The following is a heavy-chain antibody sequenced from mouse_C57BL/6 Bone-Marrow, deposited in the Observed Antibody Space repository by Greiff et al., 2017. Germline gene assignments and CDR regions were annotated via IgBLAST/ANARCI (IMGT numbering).Heavy chain of an antibody. CDR3: ARRRQLSLFDY. CDR1: GFTFSSYG. CDR2: ISSGGSYT. D-gene: IGHD3-2*02. Sequence: EVQREESGGDLVKPGGSLKLSCAASGFTFSSYGMSWVRQTPDKRLEWVATISSGGSYTYYPDSVKGRFTISRDNAKHTLYLQMSCVKSEDTTMYSCARRRQLSLFDYWGQGTTLTVSS. J-gene: IGHJ2*01. V-gene: IGHV5-6*01.